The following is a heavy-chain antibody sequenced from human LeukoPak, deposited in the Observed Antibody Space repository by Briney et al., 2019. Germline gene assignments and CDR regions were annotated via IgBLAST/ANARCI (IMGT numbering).Heavy chain of an antibody. Sequence: GGSLRLSCAASGFTFGVYAMHWVRQAPGKGLEWVAFMSHDKIKEFYADSVKGRFTMSRDNSKNILFLQLNSLRLDDTAVYYCVREGGVQPFSWGQGTLVTVSS. J-gene: IGHJ5*02. CDR3: VREGGVQPFS. V-gene: IGHV3-30*04. CDR1: GFTFGVYA. D-gene: IGHD2-8*01. CDR2: MSHDKIKE.